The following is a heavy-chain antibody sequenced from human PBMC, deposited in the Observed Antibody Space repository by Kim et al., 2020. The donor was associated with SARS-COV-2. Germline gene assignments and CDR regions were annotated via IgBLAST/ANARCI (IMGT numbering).Heavy chain of an antibody. CDR1: GYTFTSYG. D-gene: IGHD2-2*01. Sequence: ASVKVSCKASGYTFTSYGISWVRQAPGQGLEWMGWISAYNGNTNYAQKLQGRVTMTTDTSTNTAYMDLRSLRFDDPAVYYCARAPYSISTSCTFFYYFMD. CDR3: ARAPYSISTSCTFFYYFMD. V-gene: IGHV1-18*01. J-gene: IGHJ6*03. CDR2: ISAYNGNT.